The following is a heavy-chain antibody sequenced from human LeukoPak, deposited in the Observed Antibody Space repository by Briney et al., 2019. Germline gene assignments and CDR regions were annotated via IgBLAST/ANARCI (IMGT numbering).Heavy chain of an antibody. J-gene: IGHJ6*02. V-gene: IGHV4-59*01. CDR1: GGSISSYY. Sequence: SETLSLTCTVSGGSISSYYWSWLRQPPGKGLEWIGYIFYSGSTNYNPSLKSRVTISVDTSKNQLSLKLSSVTAADTAVYYCARMYSSSWPHYYYYYGMDVWGQGTTVTVSS. CDR2: IFYSGST. CDR3: ARMYSSSWPHYYYYYGMDV. D-gene: IGHD6-13*01.